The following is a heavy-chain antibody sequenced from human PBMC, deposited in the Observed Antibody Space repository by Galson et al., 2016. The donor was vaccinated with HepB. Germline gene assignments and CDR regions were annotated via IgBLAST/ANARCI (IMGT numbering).Heavy chain of an antibody. CDR3: ARGMYSSGWSDVYDM. CDR1: GFSFSTYD. Sequence: SLRLSCAASGFSFSTYDMHWVRQAPGKGLEWMAVLRYDGSSEFYADSVKGRFTISRDNSKNTLYLQMSNLRDEDTAVYHCARGMYSSGWSDVYDMWGQGTKVSVSS. V-gene: IGHV3-33*01. D-gene: IGHD6-19*01. J-gene: IGHJ3*02. CDR2: LRYDGSSE.